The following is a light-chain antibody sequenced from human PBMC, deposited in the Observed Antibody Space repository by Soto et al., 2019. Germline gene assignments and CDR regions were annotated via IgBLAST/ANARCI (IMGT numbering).Light chain of an antibody. CDR2: SSN. Sequence: QSVLTQPHSASGAPGQRVTISCSGSSSNIGANSVQWFQQLPGTAPKVLIYSSNHRPSGVPERFSGSKSGTSASLAISELQSDDEADYSCAAWDDGRNGQVFRNGTKVTVL. CDR3: AAWDDGRNGQV. J-gene: IGLJ1*01. CDR1: SSNIGANS. V-gene: IGLV1-44*01.